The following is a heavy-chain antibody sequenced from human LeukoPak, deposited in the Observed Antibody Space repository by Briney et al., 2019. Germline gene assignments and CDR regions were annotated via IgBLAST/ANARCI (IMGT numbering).Heavy chain of an antibody. CDR2: IYSGGST. Sequence: GGSLRLSCAASGFTVSSNYMSWVRQAPGKGLEWVSVIYSGGSTYYADSVKGRFTISRDNSKNTLYLQMNSLRAEDTAVYYCARAVHYGERLDYWGQGTLVTVSS. CDR1: GFTVSSNY. V-gene: IGHV3-53*01. D-gene: IGHD4-17*01. J-gene: IGHJ4*02. CDR3: ARAVHYGERLDY.